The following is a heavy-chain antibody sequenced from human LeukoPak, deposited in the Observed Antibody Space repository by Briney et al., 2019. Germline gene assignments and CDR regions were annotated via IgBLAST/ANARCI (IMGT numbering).Heavy chain of an antibody. V-gene: IGHV4-59*01. J-gene: IGHJ3*02. CDR3: ARDSMTNDAFDI. Sequence: SETLSLTCTVSGGSISPYYWSWIRQPPGKGLEWIGYIYYSGSTYYNPSLKSRVTISVDTSKNQFSLKLSSVTAADTAVYYCARDSMTNDAFDIWGQGTMVTVSS. CDR2: IYYSGST. CDR1: GGSISPYY. D-gene: IGHD3-3*02.